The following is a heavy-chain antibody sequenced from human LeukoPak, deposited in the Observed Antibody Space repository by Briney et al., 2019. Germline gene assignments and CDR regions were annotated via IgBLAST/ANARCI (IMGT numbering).Heavy chain of an antibody. CDR1: GYTFTGYY. CDR2: INPNSGGT. J-gene: IGHJ6*02. CDR3: ARDTSKAYYYGMDV. Sequence: ASVKLSCKASGYTFTGYYMHWVRQAPGQGLEWMGWINPNSGGTSYAQKFQGRVTMTRDTSISTAYMELSRLRSDDTAVYYCARDTSKAYYYGMDVWGQGTTVTVSS. V-gene: IGHV1-2*02.